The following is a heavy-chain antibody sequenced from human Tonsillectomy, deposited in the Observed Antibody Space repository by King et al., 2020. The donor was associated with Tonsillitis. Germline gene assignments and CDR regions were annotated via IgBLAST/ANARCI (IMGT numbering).Heavy chain of an antibody. Sequence: VQLVQSGGGLVQPGGSLRLSCAASGFTLSSYWMHWVRQAPGKGLVWVSRINSDGSSTSYADSVKGRFTISRDNAKNTLCLQMNSLRAEDTAVYYCARERRNYDSSGNACDLGGRGTRVTVSS. CDR2: INSDGSST. V-gene: IGHV3-74*01. D-gene: IGHD3-22*01. CDR3: ARERRNYDSSGNACDL. CDR1: GFTLSSYW. J-gene: IGHJ3*01.